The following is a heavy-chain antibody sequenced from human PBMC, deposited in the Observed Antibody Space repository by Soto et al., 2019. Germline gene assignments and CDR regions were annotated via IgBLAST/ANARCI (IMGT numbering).Heavy chain of an antibody. Sequence: EVQLLESGGGLVQPGGSLRLSCAASGFTFSDYAMSWVRQAPGKGLEWVSSVYSRGDTTYSADSVKGRFTISRDNSKNILLLQMNNLRAEDTAIYYCAKEEERLCSSEWWESWGQGAQVTVS. V-gene: IGHV3-23*01. CDR3: AKEEERLCSSEWWES. CDR2: VYSRGDTT. J-gene: IGHJ5*02. D-gene: IGHD6-6*01. CDR1: GFTFSDYA.